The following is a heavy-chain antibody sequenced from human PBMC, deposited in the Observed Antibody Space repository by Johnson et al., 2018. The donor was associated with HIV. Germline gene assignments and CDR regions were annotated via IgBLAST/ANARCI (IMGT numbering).Heavy chain of an antibody. D-gene: IGHD6-6*01. CDR1: GFTFSTYG. Sequence: VQLVESGGGVVQPGRSLRLSCAASGFTFSTYGMHWVRQAPGKGLEWVALISYDGSYKYYADSVKVRFTISRDNSKNTLYLQMNSLRAEDTAVYYCAKDWVYSSSPLGAFDIWGQGTMVTVSS. V-gene: IGHV3-30*18. CDR2: ISYDGSYK. J-gene: IGHJ3*02. CDR3: AKDWVYSSSPLGAFDI.